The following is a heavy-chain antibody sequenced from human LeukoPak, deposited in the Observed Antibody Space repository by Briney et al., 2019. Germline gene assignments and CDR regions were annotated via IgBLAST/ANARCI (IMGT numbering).Heavy chain of an antibody. V-gene: IGHV3-48*04. J-gene: IGHJ5*02. Sequence: GSLRLSCAASGFTFSSYSMNWVRQAPGKGLEWVSYISSSSSTIYYADSVKGRFTISRDNAKNTLYLQMNSLRAEDTAVYYCARQDSSGQFDPWGQGTLVTVSS. CDR1: GFTFSSYS. D-gene: IGHD6-19*01. CDR3: ARQDSSGQFDP. CDR2: ISSSSSTI.